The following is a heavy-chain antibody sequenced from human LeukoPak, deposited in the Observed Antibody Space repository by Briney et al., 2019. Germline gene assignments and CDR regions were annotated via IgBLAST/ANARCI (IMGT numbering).Heavy chain of an antibody. CDR2: IYYSGST. J-gene: IGHJ4*02. CDR3: ARGRKTRVYGSGSWVSSTKNYFDY. Sequence: SETLSLTCTVSGGSINSYYWSWIRQPPGKGLEWIGYIYYSGSTNYNPSLKSRVTISVDTSKNQFSLKLSSVTAADTAVYYCARGRKTRVYGSGSWVSSTKNYFDYWGQGTLVTVSS. V-gene: IGHV4-59*12. CDR1: GGSINSYY. D-gene: IGHD3-10*01.